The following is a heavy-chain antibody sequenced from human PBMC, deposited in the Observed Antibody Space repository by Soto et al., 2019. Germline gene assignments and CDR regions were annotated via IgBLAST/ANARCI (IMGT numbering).Heavy chain of an antibody. CDR1: GGSISSYY. CDR2: IYYSGST. CDR3: GRHASFYDILTVYWRPGAFDI. V-gene: IGHV4-59*08. J-gene: IGHJ3*02. Sequence: SETLSLTCTVSGGSISSYYWSWIRQPPGKGLEWIGYIYYSGSTNYHPSLKSRVTISVDTSKNQSSLKLSSVTAAAPAVYYCGRHASFYDILTVYWRPGAFDIWGPGPIVT. D-gene: IGHD3-9*01.